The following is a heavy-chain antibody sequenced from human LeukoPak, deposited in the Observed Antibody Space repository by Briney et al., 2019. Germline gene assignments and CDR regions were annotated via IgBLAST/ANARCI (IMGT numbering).Heavy chain of an antibody. Sequence: GGSLRLSCGASGFTFSYYSMIWVRQAPGKGLEWVSSISSNSNNIYYADSVKGRFTISRDNAKNSLYLKMSSLRAEDTAVYYCAREWGYCSGGSCPPDHFDYWGQGTLVTVSS. V-gene: IGHV3-21*01. CDR3: AREWGYCSGGSCPPDHFDY. J-gene: IGHJ4*02. CDR1: GFTFSYYS. D-gene: IGHD2-15*01. CDR2: ISSNSNNI.